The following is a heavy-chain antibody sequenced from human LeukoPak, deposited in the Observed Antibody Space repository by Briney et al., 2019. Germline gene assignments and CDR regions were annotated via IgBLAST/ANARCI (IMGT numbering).Heavy chain of an antibody. J-gene: IGHJ4*02. CDR3: TTGYVREYNWNYVDY. D-gene: IGHD1-20*01. Sequence: GGSLRLSCTASGFTFGDYAMSWFRQAPGKGLEWVGFIRSKAYGGTTEYAASVKGRFTISRDDSKSIAYLQMNSLKTEDTAVYYCTTGYVREYNWNYVDYWGQGTLVAVSS. CDR1: GFTFGDYA. V-gene: IGHV3-49*03. CDR2: IRSKAYGGTT.